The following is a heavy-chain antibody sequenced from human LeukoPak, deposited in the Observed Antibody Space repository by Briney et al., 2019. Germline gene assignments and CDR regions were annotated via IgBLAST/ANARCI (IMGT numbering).Heavy chain of an antibody. J-gene: IGHJ3*02. CDR1: GGSISSSSYY. V-gene: IGHV4-39*01. D-gene: IGHD1-26*01. CDR3: ARHAGSYWASAFDI. CDR2: IYYSGST. Sequence: SETLSLTXTVSGGSISSSSYYWGWIRQPPGKGLQWIGSIYYSGSTYYNPSLKSRVTISVDTSKNQFSLKLSSVTAADTAVYYCARHAGSYWASAFDIWGQGTMVTVSS.